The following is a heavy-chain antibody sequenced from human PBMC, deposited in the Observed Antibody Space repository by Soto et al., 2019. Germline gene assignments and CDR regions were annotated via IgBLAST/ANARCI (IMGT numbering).Heavy chain of an antibody. Sequence: LTCTVSGGSISSSSYYWGWIRQPPGKGLEWIGSIYYSGSTYYNPSLKSRVTISVDTSKNQFSLKLSSVTAADTAVYYCARRMDTAMVTIDYYYGMDVWGQGTTVTVSS. CDR1: GGSISSSSYY. D-gene: IGHD5-18*01. CDR3: ARRMDTAMVTIDYYYGMDV. CDR2: IYYSGST. V-gene: IGHV4-39*01. J-gene: IGHJ6*02.